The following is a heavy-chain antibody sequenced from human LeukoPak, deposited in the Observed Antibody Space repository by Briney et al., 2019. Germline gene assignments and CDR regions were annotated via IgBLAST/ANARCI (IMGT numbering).Heavy chain of an antibody. J-gene: IGHJ3*02. CDR1: GYTFTCYY. D-gene: IGHD3-22*01. V-gene: IGHV1-3*01. Sequence: ASVKVSCKASGYTFTCYYMHWVRQAPGQRLEWMGWINAGNGNTKYSQKFQGRVTITRDTSASTAYMELSSLRSEDTAVYYCARDSGLPDYYDSSGYYEDAFDIWGQGTMVTVSS. CDR3: ARDSGLPDYYDSSGYYEDAFDI. CDR2: INAGNGNT.